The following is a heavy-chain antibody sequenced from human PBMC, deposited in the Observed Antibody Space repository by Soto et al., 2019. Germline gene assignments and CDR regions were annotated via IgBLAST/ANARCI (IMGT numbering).Heavy chain of an antibody. CDR3: ARTVVPAAMHYYYGMDV. CDR2: IIPIFGTA. J-gene: IGHJ6*02. CDR1: GGTFSSYA. V-gene: IGHV1-69*06. Sequence: SVKVSCKASGGTFSSYAISWVRQAPGQGLEWMGGIIPIFGTANYAQKFQGRVTITADKSTSTAYMELSSLRSEDTAVYYCARTVVPAAMHYYYGMDVWGQGTTVTNSS. D-gene: IGHD2-2*01.